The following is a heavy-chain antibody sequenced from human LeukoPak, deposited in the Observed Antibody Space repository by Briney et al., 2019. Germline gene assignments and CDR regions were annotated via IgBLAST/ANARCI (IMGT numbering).Heavy chain of an antibody. D-gene: IGHD3-10*01. J-gene: IGHJ6*03. V-gene: IGHV1-58*02. CDR2: IVVGSGNT. Sequence: SVKVSCKASGYTFTSYAMQWVRQARGQGLEWIGWIVVGSGNTNYAQKFQGRVTITKDMSTSTAYMELSSLSSADTDVYYCGADSVRGVIITGYYMDVWGKGTTVTVSS. CDR1: GYTFTSYA. CDR3: GADSVRGVIITGYYMDV.